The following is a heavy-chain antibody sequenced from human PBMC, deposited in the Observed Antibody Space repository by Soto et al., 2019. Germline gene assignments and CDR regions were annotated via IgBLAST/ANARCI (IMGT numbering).Heavy chain of an antibody. Sequence: SATLSLTCTVSGGSISGYYWGWIRQPPGKGLEWIGYIHYSGSTNYNPSLRSRVTISVDTPKNQFSLKVNSMTAADTAIYYCARGGVAARKGRWFDPWGQGTLVTVSS. V-gene: IGHV4-59*01. CDR1: GGSISGYY. D-gene: IGHD6-25*01. J-gene: IGHJ5*02. CDR2: IHYSGST. CDR3: ARGGVAARKGRWFDP.